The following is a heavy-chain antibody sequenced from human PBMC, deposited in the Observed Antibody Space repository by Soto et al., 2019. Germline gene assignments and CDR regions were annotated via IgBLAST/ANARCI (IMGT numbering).Heavy chain of an antibody. CDR1: GFPFSSYG. V-gene: IGHV3-23*01. CDR3: AKDVGSPGYCSGGDCPPPDY. D-gene: IGHD2-15*01. J-gene: IGHJ4*02. Sequence: GGSLRLSCAASGFPFSSYGMNWVRQAPGKGLEWVSAISGSDGTTHYADSVRGRFTISRDNSNNTVFLQMNSLRVEDTGLYYCAKDVGSPGYCSGGDCPPPDYWGQGTLVTVSS. CDR2: ISGSDGTT.